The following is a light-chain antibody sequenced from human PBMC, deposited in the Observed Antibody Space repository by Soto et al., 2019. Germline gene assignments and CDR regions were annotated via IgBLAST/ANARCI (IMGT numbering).Light chain of an antibody. CDR2: GAS. J-gene: IGKJ3*01. Sequence: DIQMTQSPSSLSASVGDRVTITCRAGQSISSFLNWYQQKPGKAPNLLIYGASNLQSGVPSRFSGSGSGTDFTHTISSLQSEDFATYYCQQSSSSLFTFGPGTKVDLK. CDR3: QQSSSSLFT. V-gene: IGKV1-39*01. CDR1: QSISSF.